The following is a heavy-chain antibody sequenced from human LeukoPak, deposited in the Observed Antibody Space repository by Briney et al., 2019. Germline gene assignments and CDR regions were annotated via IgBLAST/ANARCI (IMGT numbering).Heavy chain of an antibody. Sequence: EASVKVSCKASGYTFTSYGISWVRQAPGQRLEWMGWISAYNGNTNYAQKLQGRVTMTTDTSTSTAYMELRSLRSDDTAVYYCARDRSPGYYDSSGYPEFDYWGQGTLVTVSS. J-gene: IGHJ4*02. CDR2: ISAYNGNT. D-gene: IGHD3-22*01. CDR3: ARDRSPGYYDSSGYPEFDY. CDR1: GYTFTSYG. V-gene: IGHV1-18*01.